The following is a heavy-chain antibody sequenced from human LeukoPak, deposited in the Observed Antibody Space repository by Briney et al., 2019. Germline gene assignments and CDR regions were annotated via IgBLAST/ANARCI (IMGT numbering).Heavy chain of an antibody. CDR2: ISAYNGNT. CDR1: GYTFTNYG. Sequence: ASVKVSCKASGYTFTNYGISWARQAPGQGLEGMGWISAYNGNTNYAQKLQGRVTMTTDTSTSTAYMELRSLRSDDTAVYYCARDQIMDQLLYGDYYYGMDVWGQGTTVTVSS. V-gene: IGHV1-18*01. CDR3: ARDQIMDQLLYGDYYYGMDV. J-gene: IGHJ6*02. D-gene: IGHD2-2*02.